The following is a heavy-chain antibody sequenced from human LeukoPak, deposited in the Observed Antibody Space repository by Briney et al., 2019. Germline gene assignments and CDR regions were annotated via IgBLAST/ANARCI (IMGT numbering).Heavy chain of an antibody. J-gene: IGHJ5*02. CDR1: GFSFSSYG. D-gene: IGHD1-26*01. V-gene: IGHV3-30*18. Sequence: GGSLRLSCVASGFSFSSYGMHWVRQAPGKGLEWVAVISYDGSNKYYADSVKGRFTISRDNSKNTLYLQMNSLRAEDTAVYYCAKDAVRGSYAWGQGTLVTVSS. CDR2: ISYDGSNK. CDR3: AKDAVRGSYA.